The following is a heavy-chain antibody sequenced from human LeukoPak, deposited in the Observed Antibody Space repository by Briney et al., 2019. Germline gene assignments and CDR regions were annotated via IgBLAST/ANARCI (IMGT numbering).Heavy chain of an antibody. CDR1: GGAFSGYY. D-gene: IGHD5-18*01. Sequence: SETLSLTCGVSGGAFSGYYWSWIRQAPGKGLEWIGEMIHSGSSNYNPSLRSRVTISGDTSKNQFSLKLSSMTAADTAVYYCARVGDSGYSYGHLDYWGQGTLVTVSS. CDR3: ARVGDSGYSYGHLDY. V-gene: IGHV4-34*12. J-gene: IGHJ4*02. CDR2: MIHSGSS.